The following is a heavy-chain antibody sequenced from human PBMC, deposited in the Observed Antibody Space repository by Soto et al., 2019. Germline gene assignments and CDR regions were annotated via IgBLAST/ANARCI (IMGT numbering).Heavy chain of an antibody. V-gene: IGHV1-18*01. D-gene: IGHD1-7*01. J-gene: IGHJ4*02. Sequence: QVHLVQSGAEVKKPGASVRVSCKASGYTFSNYGISWVRQAPGQGLEWMGWISAYSGKTNYAQSLQVRVTMTTDTTANAAYMELRSLTSDDTAVYYCAGTGELRLGSWGQGTLVTVSS. CDR2: ISAYSGKT. CDR1: GYTFSNYG. CDR3: AGTGELRLGS.